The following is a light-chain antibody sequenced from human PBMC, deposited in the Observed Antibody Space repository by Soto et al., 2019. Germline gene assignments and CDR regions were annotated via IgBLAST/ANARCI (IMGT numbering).Light chain of an antibody. Sequence: DIPMTQSPSSLSASVGDRVTIDCQASQNINNYLNWYQQKPGRAPKLLIYDASNLKSGVPSRFSGSGSGTEFTLTISSLQPDDSGSYYCQQHKSYPVTFGGGTKVDIK. J-gene: IGKJ4*01. CDR3: QQHKSYPVT. V-gene: IGKV1-5*01. CDR1: QNINNY. CDR2: DAS.